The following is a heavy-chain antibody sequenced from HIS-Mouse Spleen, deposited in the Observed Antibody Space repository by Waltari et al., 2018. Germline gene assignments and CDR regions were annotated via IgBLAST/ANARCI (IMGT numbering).Heavy chain of an antibody. J-gene: IGHJ5*02. V-gene: IGHV4-4*07. CDR2: IYTSGGT. Sequence: QVQLQESGPGLVKPSETLSLTCTVSGGPISSYYWSLIRPPAGKGLEWIGRIYTSGGTNYNPSLKSRVTMSVDTSKNQFSLKLSSVTAADTAVYYCARDWGIAVAGTGDWFDPWGQGTLVTVSS. CDR3: ARDWGIAVAGTGDWFDP. D-gene: IGHD6-19*01. CDR1: GGPISSYY.